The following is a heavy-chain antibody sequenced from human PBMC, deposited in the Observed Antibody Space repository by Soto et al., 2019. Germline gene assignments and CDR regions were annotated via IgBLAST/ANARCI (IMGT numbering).Heavy chain of an antibody. V-gene: IGHV4-61*01. CDR2: IFYSGST. Sequence: PSETLSLTCTVSGGSVSSGSYYWSWIRQPPGKGLEWIGYIFYSGSTNYNPSLKSRVTISVDTSKNQFSLKLSSVTAADTAVYYCVRESLGDDFWSGSQGGDAFDIWGQGTMVTVSS. D-gene: IGHD3-3*01. J-gene: IGHJ3*02. CDR3: VRESLGDDFWSGSQGGDAFDI. CDR1: GGSVSSGSYY.